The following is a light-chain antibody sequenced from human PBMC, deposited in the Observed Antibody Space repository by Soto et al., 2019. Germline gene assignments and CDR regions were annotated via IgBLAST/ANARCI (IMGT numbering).Light chain of an antibody. J-gene: IGKJ4*01. CDR1: QNVLYGNNNKNA. CDR3: QQYYDTPFT. CDR2: CAS. Sequence: DIVMTQSPDSLAVSLGERATIHWKSSQNVLYGNNNKNAVAWYQQKPGQPPKLLIYCASTRESGVPDRFSGSGSGTDFTLTTSSLQAEDVAVYYCQQYYDTPFTFGGGTKVELK. V-gene: IGKV4-1*01.